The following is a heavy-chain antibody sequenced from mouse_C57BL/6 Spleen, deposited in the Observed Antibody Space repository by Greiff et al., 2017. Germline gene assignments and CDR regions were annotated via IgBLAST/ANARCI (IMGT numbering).Heavy chain of an antibody. Sequence: VQLQQSGAELTKPGASVKLSCKATGYTFTGYWIEWVKQRPGHGLEWIGEILTGSGSTNYKQKFKGKATVTVDTSSSTAYMQLSSLTSEDSAVYYCTRQTGTLFDYWGQGTTLTVSS. CDR2: ILTGSGST. J-gene: IGHJ2*01. CDR1: GYTFTGYW. V-gene: IGHV1-9*01. CDR3: TRQTGTLFDY. D-gene: IGHD4-1*01.